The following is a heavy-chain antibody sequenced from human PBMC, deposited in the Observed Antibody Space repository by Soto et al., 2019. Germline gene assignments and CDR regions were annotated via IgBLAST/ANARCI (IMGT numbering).Heavy chain of an antibody. CDR3: ARDGLRVDVACMCGY. CDR1: GYTFTSYG. V-gene: IGHV1-18*01. D-gene: IGHD6-19*01. Sequence: ASVKGSCKASGYTFTSYGISWVRQAPGQGLEWMGWISAYNGNTNYAQKLQGRVTMTTDTSTSTAYMELRSPRSDDTAVYYWARDGLRVDVACMCGYWGQGSRVTLSS. CDR2: ISAYNGNT. J-gene: IGHJ4*02.